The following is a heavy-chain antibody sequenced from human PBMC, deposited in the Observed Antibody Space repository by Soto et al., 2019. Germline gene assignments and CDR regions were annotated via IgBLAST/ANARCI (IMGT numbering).Heavy chain of an antibody. CDR3: ARRDSGGFYRFFDS. CDR1: GGSLSTNP. Sequence: WASVKVSCKASGGSLSTNPISWVRQASGQGLEWMGGTGSGTGPGNHAQKFQGRLTVTADKSTSTVYMELTNLSSEDTAVYYCARRDSGGFYRFFDSWGQGTLVTVS. J-gene: IGHJ4*02. D-gene: IGHD2-15*01. CDR2: TGSGTGPG. V-gene: IGHV1-69*06.